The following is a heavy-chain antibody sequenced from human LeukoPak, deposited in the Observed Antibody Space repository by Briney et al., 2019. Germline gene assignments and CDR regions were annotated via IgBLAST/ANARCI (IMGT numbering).Heavy chain of an antibody. J-gene: IGHJ4*02. Sequence: GGSLRLSCAASGFTFSTSGMHWVRQAPGKGLEWVSYISSSGNLIHYADSVKGRFTFSRDNARNSLYLQMNSLRADDTAIYYCAREGGWNDFDYWGQGTLVTVSS. D-gene: IGHD1-1*01. CDR1: GFTFSTSG. CDR2: ISSSGNLI. V-gene: IGHV3-48*04. CDR3: AREGGWNDFDY.